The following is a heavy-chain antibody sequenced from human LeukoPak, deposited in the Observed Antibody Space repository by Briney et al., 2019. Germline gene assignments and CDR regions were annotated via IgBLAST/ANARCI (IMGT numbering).Heavy chain of an antibody. CDR2: IIPIFGKA. J-gene: IGHJ4*02. Sequence: SVKVSCKASGGTFSSYAISWVRQAPGQGLEWMGGIIPIFGKANYAQKFQGRVTITADESTSTAYMELSSLRSEDTAVYYCARDGCSGGSCYSEGYYFDYGGQGTLVTVS. CDR3: ARDGCSGGSCYSEGYYFDY. CDR1: GGTFSSYA. D-gene: IGHD2-15*01. V-gene: IGHV1-69*13.